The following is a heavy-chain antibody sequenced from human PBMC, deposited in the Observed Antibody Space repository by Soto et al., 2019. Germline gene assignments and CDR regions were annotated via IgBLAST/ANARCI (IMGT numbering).Heavy chain of an antibody. Sequence: GSLRLSCAASGFTFSSYGMHWVRQAPGKGLEWVAVISYDGSNKYYADSVKGRFTISRDNSKNTLYLQMNSLRAEDTAVYYCANPPYSYGYYGMDVWGQGTTVTVSS. J-gene: IGHJ6*02. D-gene: IGHD5-18*01. CDR2: ISYDGSNK. CDR3: ANPPYSYGYYGMDV. V-gene: IGHV3-30*18. CDR1: GFTFSSYG.